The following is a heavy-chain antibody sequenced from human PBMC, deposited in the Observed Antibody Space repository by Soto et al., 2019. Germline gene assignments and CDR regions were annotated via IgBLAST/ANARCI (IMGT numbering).Heavy chain of an antibody. Sequence: GGSLRLSCAASGFTFSSYSMNWVRQAPGKGLEWVSSISSSSSYIYYADSVKGRFTISRDNAKNSLYLQMNSLRAEDTAVYYCASLAPVITFGGVIGYDYWGQGTLVTVSS. CDR2: ISSSSSYI. CDR3: ASLAPVITFGGVIGYDY. CDR1: GFTFSSYS. D-gene: IGHD3-16*02. V-gene: IGHV3-21*01. J-gene: IGHJ4*02.